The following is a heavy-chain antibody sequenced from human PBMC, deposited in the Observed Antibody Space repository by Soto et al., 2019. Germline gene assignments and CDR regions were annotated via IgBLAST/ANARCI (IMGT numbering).Heavy chain of an antibody. CDR2: IYPGDSDT. Sequence: GESLKISCRASGYTFNNHWIGWVRQMPGKGLEWMGIIYPGDSDTRYNPSFQGQVTISVDKSVTTAYLHWSSLRASDTAMYFCARQTPSGLQRYLDSWGQGTLVTVSS. CDR1: GYTFNNHW. CDR3: ARQTPSGLQRYLDS. V-gene: IGHV5-51*01. J-gene: IGHJ4*02. D-gene: IGHD2-21*02.